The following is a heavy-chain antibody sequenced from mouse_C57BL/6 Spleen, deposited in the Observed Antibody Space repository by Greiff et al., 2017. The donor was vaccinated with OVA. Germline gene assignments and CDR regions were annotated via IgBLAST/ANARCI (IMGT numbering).Heavy chain of an antibody. V-gene: IGHV3-6*01. CDR2: ISYDGSN. CDR1: GYSITSGYY. CDR3: ARIYDGYDGGFDY. D-gene: IGHD2-3*01. Sequence: EVQLVESGPGLVKPSQSLSLTCSVTGYSITSGYYWNWIRQFPGNKLEWMGYISYDGSNNYNPSLKNRISITRDTSKNQVFLKLNSVTTEDTATYSCARIYDGYDGGFDYWGQGTTLTVSS. J-gene: IGHJ2*01.